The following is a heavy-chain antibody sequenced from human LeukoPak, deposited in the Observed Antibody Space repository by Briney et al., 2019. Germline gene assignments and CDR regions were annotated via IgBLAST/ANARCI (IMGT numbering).Heavy chain of an antibody. J-gene: IGHJ4*02. D-gene: IGHD3-10*01. CDR1: GFTLSTYA. Sequence: GGSLRLSCAASGFTLSTYAMSWVRQTPGKGLEWVAATSSSDAGTYHADSVRGRFTISRDNSKNTLYLQMNSLRAEDAAVYYCAKDQGSGLGSYSWGYFDYWGQGTLVTVSS. V-gene: IGHV3-23*01. CDR2: TSSSDAGT. CDR3: AKDQGSGLGSYSWGYFDY.